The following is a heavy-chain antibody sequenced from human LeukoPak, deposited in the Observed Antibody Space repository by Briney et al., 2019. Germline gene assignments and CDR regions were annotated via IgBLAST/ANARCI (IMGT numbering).Heavy chain of an antibody. CDR1: GYTFTDYY. D-gene: IGHD3-9*01. CDR2: INPNSGGT. CDR3: ARAIYSHYYGMDV. Sequence: GASVKVSSKASGYTFTDYYLHWVRQAPGQGLEWMGWINPNSGGTNYAQKFQGRVTLTRDTSMSTAYMEISRLTSDDTAVYYCARAIYSHYYGMDVWGQGTTVTVSS. J-gene: IGHJ6*02. V-gene: IGHV1-2*02.